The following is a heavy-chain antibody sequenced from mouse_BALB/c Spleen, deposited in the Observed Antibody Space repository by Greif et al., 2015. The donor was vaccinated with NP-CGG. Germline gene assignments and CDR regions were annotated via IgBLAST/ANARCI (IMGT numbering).Heavy chain of an antibody. D-gene: IGHD2-3*01. CDR2: IDPENGDT. Sequence: EVHLVESGAELVRSGASVKLSCTASGFNIKDCYMHWVKQRPEQVLEWIGWIDPENGDTEYAPKFQGKATMTADTSSNTAYLQLSSLTSEDTAVYYCNADGYYRYYFDYWGQGTTLTVSS. CDR1: GFNIKDCY. V-gene: IGHV14-4*02. CDR3: NADGYYRYYFDY. J-gene: IGHJ2*01.